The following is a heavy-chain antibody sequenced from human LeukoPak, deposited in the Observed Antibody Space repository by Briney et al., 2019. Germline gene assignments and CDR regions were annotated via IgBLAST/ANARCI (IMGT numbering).Heavy chain of an antibody. CDR2: ISASGGST. V-gene: IGHV3-23*01. J-gene: IGHJ4*02. CDR1: GFTFSSYA. Sequence: GGSLRLSCAASGFTFSSYAMSWVRQAPGKGLEWVSAISASGGSTYYADSVKGRFTISRDNSENTLYLQMNSLRAEDTAVYYCAKVTTGSYYAHFDYWGQGTLVTVSS. CDR3: AKVTTGSYYAHFDY. D-gene: IGHD3-10*01.